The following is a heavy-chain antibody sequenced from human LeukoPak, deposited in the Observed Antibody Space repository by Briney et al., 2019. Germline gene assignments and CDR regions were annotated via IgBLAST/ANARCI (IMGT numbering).Heavy chain of an antibody. CDR2: LSGNGGSP. Sequence: PGGSLRLSCAASGFTFSNYAMSWVRQAPGKGLEWVSSLSGNGGSPYYADSVKGRFTISRDNSKNTLYLHMNSLRVEDTAVYYCAKDPETYSSRWFDSWGQGTLVTVSS. CDR1: GFTFSNYA. CDR3: AKDPETYSSRWFDS. D-gene: IGHD2-21*01. V-gene: IGHV3-23*01. J-gene: IGHJ5*01.